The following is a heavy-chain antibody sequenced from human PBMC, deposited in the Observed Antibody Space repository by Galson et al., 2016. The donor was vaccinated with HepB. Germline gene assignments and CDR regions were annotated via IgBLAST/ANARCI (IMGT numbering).Heavy chain of an antibody. Sequence: SLRLSCAASGFTFSDWDFHWVGQAPGKGLDWVAVISKTGDTTFYGDSVKGRFTISRDNSKNTVDLQIHSLISEDAAVYFCSRDFKLVAPDYMDVWGKGTTVTVS. CDR1: GFTFSDWD. CDR3: SRDFKLVAPDYMDV. D-gene: IGHD3-10*01. J-gene: IGHJ6*03. CDR2: ISKTGDTT. V-gene: IGHV3-30-3*01.